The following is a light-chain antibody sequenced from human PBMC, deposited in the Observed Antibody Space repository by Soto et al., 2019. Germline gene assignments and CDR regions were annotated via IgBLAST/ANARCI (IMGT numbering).Light chain of an antibody. CDR2: EVS. CDR3: SSYAGSNSHYV. J-gene: IGLJ1*01. V-gene: IGLV2-8*01. Sequence: QSALTQPPSASGSPGQSVTISCTGTSSDVGGYNYVSWYQQLPGKAPKLMIYEVSKRPSGVPDRFSGSKSGNTASLTVSGLQAEDEADYYCSSYAGSNSHYVFGTGTKVTVL. CDR1: SSDVGGYNY.